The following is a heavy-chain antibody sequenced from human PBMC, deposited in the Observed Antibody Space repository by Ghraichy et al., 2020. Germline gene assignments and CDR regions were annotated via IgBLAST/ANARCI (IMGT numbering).Heavy chain of an antibody. J-gene: IGHJ6*02. CDR2: ISGSGGST. CDR1: GFTFSSYA. Sequence: LSLTCAASGFTFSSYAMSWVRQAPGKGLEWVSAISGSGGSTYYADSVKGRFTISRDNSKNTLYLQMNSLRAEDTAVYYCAKGGYVLYYYYGMDVWGQGTMVTVSS. D-gene: IGHD5-12*01. CDR3: AKGGYVLYYYYGMDV. V-gene: IGHV3-23*01.